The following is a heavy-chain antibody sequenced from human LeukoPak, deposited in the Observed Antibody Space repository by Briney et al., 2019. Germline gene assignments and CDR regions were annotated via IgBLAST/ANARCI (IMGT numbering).Heavy chain of an antibody. J-gene: IGHJ3*02. Sequence: ASVKVSCKASGYTFTGYYMHWVRQAPGQGLEWMGWINPNSGGTNYAQKFQGRVTMTRDTSISTAYMELSRLRSDDTAVYYCARVGRWYYHDSIAFDIWGQGTMVTVSS. D-gene: IGHD3-22*01. V-gene: IGHV1-2*02. CDR3: ARVGRWYYHDSIAFDI. CDR1: GYTFTGYY. CDR2: INPNSGGT.